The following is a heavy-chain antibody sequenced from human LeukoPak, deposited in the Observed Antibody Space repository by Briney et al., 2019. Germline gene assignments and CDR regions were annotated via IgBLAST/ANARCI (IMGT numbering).Heavy chain of an antibody. Sequence: SQTLSLTCAVSGGSISSGGYYWSWIRQPPGKGLEWIGEINHSGSTNYNPSLKSRVTISVDTSKNQFSLKLSSVTAADTAVYYCARLNSGSYHAYFDYWGQGTMVTVSS. CDR3: ARLNSGSYHAYFDY. CDR1: GGSISSGGYY. CDR2: INHSGST. V-gene: IGHV4-30-2*03. J-gene: IGHJ4*03. D-gene: IGHD1-26*01.